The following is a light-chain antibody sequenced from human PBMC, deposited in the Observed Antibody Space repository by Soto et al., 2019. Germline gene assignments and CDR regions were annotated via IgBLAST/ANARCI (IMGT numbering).Light chain of an antibody. V-gene: IGLV2-11*01. CDR2: DVS. CDR1: SSDVGGYNY. J-gene: IGLJ3*02. CDR3: CSAAGSYTSV. Sequence: QSALTQPRSVSGSPGQSVTISCTGTSSDVGGYNYVSWYQQHPGTAPKLMIYDVSKRPSGVPDRFSGSKSGNTASLTISGLQAEDEADYYCCSAAGSYTSVFGGGTKLTVL.